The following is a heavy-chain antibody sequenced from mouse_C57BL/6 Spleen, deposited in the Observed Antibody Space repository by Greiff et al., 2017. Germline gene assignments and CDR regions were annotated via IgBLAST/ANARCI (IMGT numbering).Heavy chain of an antibody. CDR2: INPSSGYT. J-gene: IGHJ4*01. Sequence: VQLQQSVAELARPGASVKMSCKASGYTFTSYTMHWVKQRPGQGLEWIGYINPSSGYTKYNQKFKDKATLTADKSSSTAYMQLSSLTSEDSAVYYCARTVEDAMDYWGQGTSVTVSS. V-gene: IGHV1-4*01. D-gene: IGHD1-1*01. CDR3: ARTVEDAMDY. CDR1: GYTFTSYT.